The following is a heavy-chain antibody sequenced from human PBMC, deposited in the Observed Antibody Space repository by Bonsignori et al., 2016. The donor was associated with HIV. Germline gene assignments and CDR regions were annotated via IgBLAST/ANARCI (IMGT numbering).Heavy chain of an antibody. D-gene: IGHD1-1*01. CDR3: ARSGNNYHLHYVDL. CDR2: IDGSDNA. V-gene: IGHV4-30-4*01. J-gene: IGHJ5*02. Sequence: WIRQPPGKGLEWIGYIDGSDNAYYNPSLNSRVTISLDTSKNQFSLKLSSVTAADTAVYYCARSGNNYHLHYVDLWGRGTLVTVSS.